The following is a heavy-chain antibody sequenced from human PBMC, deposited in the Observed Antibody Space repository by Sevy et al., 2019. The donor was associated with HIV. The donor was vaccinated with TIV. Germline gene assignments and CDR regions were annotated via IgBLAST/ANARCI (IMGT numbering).Heavy chain of an antibody. CDR2: ISGRGSRT. D-gene: IGHD3-10*01. V-gene: IGHV3-23*01. Sequence: GGSLRLSCAASGFTFSSYAMSWVRQAPGKGLEWVSAISGRGSRTYFADSVKGRFAFSRDNSKNTVSLQMSSLRAEDTAIYYCAKLPSTVMFREKGYWGQGTRVTVSS. CDR3: AKLPSTVMFREKGY. CDR1: GFTFSSYA. J-gene: IGHJ4*02.